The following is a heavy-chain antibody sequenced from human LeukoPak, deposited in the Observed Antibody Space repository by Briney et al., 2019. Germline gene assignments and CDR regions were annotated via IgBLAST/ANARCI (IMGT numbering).Heavy chain of an antibody. V-gene: IGHV1-2*02. Sequence: GASVKVSCKASGYTFTGYYMHWVRQAPGQGLEWMGWINPNSGGTNYAQKFQGRVTMTRDTSISTAYMELSRLRSDATALYYCARGIAAAGADYYYYYGMDVWGQGTTVTVSS. CDR1: GYTFTGYY. CDR2: INPNSGGT. J-gene: IGHJ6*02. D-gene: IGHD6-13*01. CDR3: ARGIAAAGADYYYYYGMDV.